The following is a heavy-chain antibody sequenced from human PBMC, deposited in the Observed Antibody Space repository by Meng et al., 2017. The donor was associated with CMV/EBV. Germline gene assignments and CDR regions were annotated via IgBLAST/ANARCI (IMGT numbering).Heavy chain of an antibody. Sequence: GGSLRLSCAASGFTFSNAWMSWVRQAPGKGLEWVGRIKSKTDGGTTDYAAPVIGRFTISRDDSKNTLYLQMNSLKTEDTAVYYCTTSDSSGYYRYYYYGMDVWGQGTTVTVSS. CDR3: TTSDSSGYYRYYYYGMDV. V-gene: IGHV3-15*01. J-gene: IGHJ6*02. CDR2: IKSKTDGGTT. D-gene: IGHD3-22*01. CDR1: GFTFSNAW.